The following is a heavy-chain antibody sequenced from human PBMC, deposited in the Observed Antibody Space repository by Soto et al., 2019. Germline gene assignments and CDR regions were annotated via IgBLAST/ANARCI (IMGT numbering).Heavy chain of an antibody. D-gene: IGHD3-9*01. Sequence: QVQLVESGGGVVQPGRSLRLSCAASGFTFSSYDMHWVRQAPGKGLEWVAVISYDGSNKYYADSVKGRFTISRDNSKNTLYLQMNSLRAEDTAVYYCAKDADILTGLHYFDYWGQGTLVTVSS. J-gene: IGHJ4*02. CDR1: GFTFSSYD. V-gene: IGHV3-30*18. CDR2: ISYDGSNK. CDR3: AKDADILTGLHYFDY.